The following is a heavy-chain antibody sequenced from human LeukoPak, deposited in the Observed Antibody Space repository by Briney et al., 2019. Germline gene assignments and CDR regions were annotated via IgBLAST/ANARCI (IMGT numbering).Heavy chain of an antibody. CDR3: ARGSPYYDSSAYYENFDF. CDR1: GFTFSSYA. V-gene: IGHV3-30-3*01. D-gene: IGHD3-22*01. Sequence: PGRSLRLSCAASGFTFSSYAMHWVRQAPGKWLEWVALISYDGSNKYYADSVKGRFTISRDNSKNTLYLQMNSLRAEDTAVYYCARGSPYYDSSAYYENFDFWGQGTLVTVSS. J-gene: IGHJ4*02. CDR2: ISYDGSNK.